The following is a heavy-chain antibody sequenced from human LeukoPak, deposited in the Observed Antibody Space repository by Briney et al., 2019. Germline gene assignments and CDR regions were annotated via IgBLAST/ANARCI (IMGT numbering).Heavy chain of an antibody. CDR2: IYTSGST. CDR1: GGSISSYY. Sequence: SETLSLTCTVSGGSISSYYWSWLRQPAGKGLEWIGRIYTSGSTNYNPSLKSRVTMSVDTSKNQFSLKLSSVTAADTAVCYCAREGEYSSSWYDYYYYGMDVWGQGTTVTVSS. V-gene: IGHV4-4*07. J-gene: IGHJ6*02. D-gene: IGHD6-13*01. CDR3: AREGEYSSSWYDYYYYGMDV.